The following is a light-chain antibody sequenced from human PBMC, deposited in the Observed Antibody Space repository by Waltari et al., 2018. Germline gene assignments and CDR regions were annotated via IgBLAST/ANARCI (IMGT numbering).Light chain of an antibody. J-gene: IGLJ2*01. CDR1: RSNIGAGYY. CDR2: DKN. Sequence: QSVLTQPPSVSGAPGQRVTISCTGSRSNIGAGYYVHWYQQLPGTAPKLLIYDKNNRPSGVPDRFSGSKSGTSASLAITGLQAEDEADYYCQSYDSSLSGSVFGGGTKLTVL. V-gene: IGLV1-40*01. CDR3: QSYDSSLSGSV.